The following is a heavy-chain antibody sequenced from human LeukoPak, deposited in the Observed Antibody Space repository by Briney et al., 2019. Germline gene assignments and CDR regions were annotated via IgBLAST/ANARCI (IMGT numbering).Heavy chain of an antibody. Sequence: SETLSLTCAVYGGSFSGYYWSWIRQPPGKGLEWIGEINHSGSTSYNPSLKSRVTISVDTSKNQFSLKLSSVTAADTAVYYCARAWGYGGPIDYWGQGTLVTVSS. J-gene: IGHJ4*02. CDR1: GGSFSGYY. CDR3: ARAWGYGGPIDY. CDR2: INHSGST. V-gene: IGHV4-34*01. D-gene: IGHD4-23*01.